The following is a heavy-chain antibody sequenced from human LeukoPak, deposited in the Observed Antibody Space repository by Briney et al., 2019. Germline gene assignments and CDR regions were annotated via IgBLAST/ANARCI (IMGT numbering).Heavy chain of an antibody. CDR3: AKAVQDIVVVVAARWGFYGMDV. Sequence: PGGSLRLSCAASGFTFSSYAMSWVRQAPGKGLEWVSAISGSGGSTYYADSVKGRFTISRDNSKNTLYLQMNSLRAEGTAVYYCAKAVQDIVVVVAARWGFYGMDVWGKGTTVTVSS. V-gene: IGHV3-23*01. D-gene: IGHD2-15*01. CDR2: ISGSGGST. J-gene: IGHJ6*04. CDR1: GFTFSSYA.